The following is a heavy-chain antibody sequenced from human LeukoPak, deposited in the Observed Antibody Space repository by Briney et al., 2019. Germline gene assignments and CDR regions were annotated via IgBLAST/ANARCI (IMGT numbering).Heavy chain of an antibody. CDR1: GGSISSSSYY. CDR3: ARGSSLLYDY. D-gene: IGHD2-2*01. V-gene: IGHV4-39*07. Sequence: SETLSLTCTVSGGSISSSSYYWGWIRQPPGKGLEWIRSIYYSGSTYYNPSLKSRVTISVDTSKNQFSLKLSSVTAADTAVYYCARGSSLLYDYWGQGTLVTVSS. CDR2: IYYSGST. J-gene: IGHJ4*02.